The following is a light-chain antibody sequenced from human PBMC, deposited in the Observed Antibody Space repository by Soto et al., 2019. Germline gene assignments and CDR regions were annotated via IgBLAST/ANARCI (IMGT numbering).Light chain of an antibody. CDR1: QSVSSY. Sequence: EIVLTQSPATLSLSPGERATLSCRSSQSVSSYLAWYQQKPGQAPMLLIYEASNRSTGIPARFSGSGSGTDFTLTISSLEPEDLAVYYCQQRSNWRGTFGPGTKVDIK. J-gene: IGKJ3*01. CDR3: QQRSNWRGT. V-gene: IGKV3-11*01. CDR2: EAS.